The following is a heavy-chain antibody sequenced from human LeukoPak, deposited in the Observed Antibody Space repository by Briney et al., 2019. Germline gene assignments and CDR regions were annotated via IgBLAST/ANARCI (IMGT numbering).Heavy chain of an antibody. CDR1: GGSISSYY. Sequence: SETLSLTCTVSGGSISSYYWSWIRQPPGKGLEWIGYIYYSGSTNYNPSLKSRVTISVDTSKNQFSLKLSSVPAADTAVYYCARGTLVRGVIGLDPWGQGTLVTVSS. CDR2: IYYSGST. V-gene: IGHV4-59*01. D-gene: IGHD3-10*01. CDR3: ARGTLVRGVIGLDP. J-gene: IGHJ5*02.